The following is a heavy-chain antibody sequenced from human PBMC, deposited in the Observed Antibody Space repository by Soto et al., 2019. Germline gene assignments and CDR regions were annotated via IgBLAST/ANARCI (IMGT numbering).Heavy chain of an antibody. CDR2: ISGGGDAA. J-gene: IGHJ2*01. CDR3: ARKILGSTSRPNYWYFDL. D-gene: IGHD2-2*01. V-gene: IGHV3-23*01. CDR1: GFTFINYA. Sequence: GGSLRLSCAGSGFTFINYAMNWVRQAPGKGLEWVSSISGGGDAAFFPDSVRGRFTISRDNSKNTVTLQMNSLGVDDTAVYYCARKILGSTSRPNYWYFDLWGRGTLVTVSS.